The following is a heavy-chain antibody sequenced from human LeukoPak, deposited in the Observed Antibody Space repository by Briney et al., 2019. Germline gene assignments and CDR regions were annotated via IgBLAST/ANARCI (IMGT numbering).Heavy chain of an antibody. V-gene: IGHV1-69*05. D-gene: IGHD3-22*01. J-gene: IGHJ3*02. CDR1: GGTFSSYA. Sequence: ASVKVSCKASGGTFSSYAISWVRQAPGQGLEWMGRIIPIFGTASYAQKFQGRVTITTDESTCTAYMELSSLRSEDTAVYYCARVVGSYYYDSSGYYDAFDIWGQGTMVTVSS. CDR3: ARVVGSYYYDSSGYYDAFDI. CDR2: IIPIFGTA.